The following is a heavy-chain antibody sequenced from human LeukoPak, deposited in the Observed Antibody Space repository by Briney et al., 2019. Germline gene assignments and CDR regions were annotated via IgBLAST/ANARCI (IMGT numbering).Heavy chain of an antibody. CDR2: ISWKSGNV. J-gene: IGHJ4*02. CDR3: GKGLVGGYNYGSGIDY. D-gene: IGHD3-10*01. CDR1: GFTIDDYA. Sequence: GGSLRLSCAASGFTIDDYAMRWVRQIPGKGLEWVSGISWKSGNVGYADSVKGRFTISRDNAKNSLYLQMNSLRAEDTALYYCGKGLVGGYNYGSGIDYWGQGTLVTVSS. V-gene: IGHV3-9*01.